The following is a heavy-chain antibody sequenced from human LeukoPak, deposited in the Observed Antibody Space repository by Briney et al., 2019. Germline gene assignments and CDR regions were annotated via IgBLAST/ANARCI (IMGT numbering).Heavy chain of an antibody. J-gene: IGHJ6*02. V-gene: IGHV3-30*18. CDR3: AKDSSSSNYYYGMDV. Sequence: GGSLRLSCAASGFTFSSYDMHWVRQTPGKGLEWVARISDDGSNKYYVDSVKGRVTISRDNSKNTLFLQMNSLRAEDTAVYYCAKDSSSSNYYYGMDVWGQGTTVTVSS. CDR1: GFTFSSYD. CDR2: ISDDGSNK. D-gene: IGHD6-6*01.